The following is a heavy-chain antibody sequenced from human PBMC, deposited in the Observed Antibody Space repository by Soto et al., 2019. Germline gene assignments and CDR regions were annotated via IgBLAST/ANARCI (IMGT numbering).Heavy chain of an antibody. D-gene: IGHD6-19*01. J-gene: IGHJ5*02. CDR2: INAANGNV. CDR1: GYTFSSYA. V-gene: IGHV1-3*01. CDR3: ARAVGQFDP. Sequence: ASVKVSCKASGYTFSSYALHWVRQAPGQRLEWMGWINAANGNVKYSQKFQGRVTISRDTSASTAYMELSSLRSEDTAVYYCARAVGQFDPWGQGTLVTVSS.